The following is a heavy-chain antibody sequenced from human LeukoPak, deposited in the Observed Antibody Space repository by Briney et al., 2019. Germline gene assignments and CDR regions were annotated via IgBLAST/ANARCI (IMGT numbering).Heavy chain of an antibody. CDR2: ISAYNANT. J-gene: IGHJ4*02. V-gene: IGHV1-18*01. CDR3: ARTPSLRAMVRGGPFDY. CDR1: GYTFTSFG. D-gene: IGHD3-10*01. Sequence: ASVKVSCKASGYTFTSFGISWARQAPGQGLEWMGWISAYNANTNYAQKLQGRVTMTTDTSTSTAYMELRSLRSDDTAVYYCARTPSLRAMVRGGPFDYWGQGTLVTVSS.